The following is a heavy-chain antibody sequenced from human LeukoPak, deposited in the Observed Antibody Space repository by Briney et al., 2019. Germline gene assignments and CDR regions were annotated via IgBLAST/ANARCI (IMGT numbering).Heavy chain of an antibody. CDR1: GFTFSSYA. Sequence: GGSLRLSCAASGFTFSSYAMSWVRQAPGKGLEWVSVIYSGGSTYYADSVKGRFTISRDNSKNTLYLQMNSLRAEDTAVYYCARDGPEGVDYWGQGTLVTVSS. J-gene: IGHJ4*02. V-gene: IGHV3-66*01. CDR2: IYSGGST. CDR3: ARDGPEGVDY. D-gene: IGHD3-16*01.